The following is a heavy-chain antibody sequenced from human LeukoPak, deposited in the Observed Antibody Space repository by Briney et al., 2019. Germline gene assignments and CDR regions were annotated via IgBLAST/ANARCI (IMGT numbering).Heavy chain of an antibody. Sequence: GGSLRLSCAASGFTFSSYAMSWVRQAPGKGLEWVSGISVSGGSTYYADSVKGRFTISRDKSKNTLYLQMNSLRVEDTAVYYCTKGDASGATYFDYWGEGTLVTASS. V-gene: IGHV3-23*01. CDR1: GFTFSSYA. CDR3: TKGDASGATYFDY. J-gene: IGHJ4*02. D-gene: IGHD1-26*01. CDR2: ISVSGGST.